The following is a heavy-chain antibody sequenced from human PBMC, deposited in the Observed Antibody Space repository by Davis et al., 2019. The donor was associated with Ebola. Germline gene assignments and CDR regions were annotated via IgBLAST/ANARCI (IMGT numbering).Heavy chain of an antibody. Sequence: GESLKISCAASGFTFSSYEMNWVRQAPGKGLEWISYISSSGSTIYYADSVKGRFTISRDNAKNSLYLQMNSLRAEDTAVYYCARDGPLFALGDYYYGMDVWGQGTTVTVSS. D-gene: IGHD3-16*01. CDR2: ISSSGSTI. CDR1: GFTFSSYE. CDR3: ARDGPLFALGDYYYGMDV. V-gene: IGHV3-48*03. J-gene: IGHJ6*02.